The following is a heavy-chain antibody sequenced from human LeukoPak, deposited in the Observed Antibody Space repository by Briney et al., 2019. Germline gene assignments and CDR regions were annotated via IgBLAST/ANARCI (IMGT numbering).Heavy chain of an antibody. CDR2: IYYSGST. J-gene: IGHJ5*02. CDR3: AALQYGGNSVSWFAP. Sequence: SETLPLTCTVSGGSISSYYWSWIRQPPGKGLEWIGYIYYSGSTNYNPSLKSRVTISVDTSKNQFSLKLSSVTAADTAVYYCAALQYGGNSVSWFAPWGQGTLVTVSS. CDR1: GGSISSYY. V-gene: IGHV4-59*01. D-gene: IGHD4-23*01.